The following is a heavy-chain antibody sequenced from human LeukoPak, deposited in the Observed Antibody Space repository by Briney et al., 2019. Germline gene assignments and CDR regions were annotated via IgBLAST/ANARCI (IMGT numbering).Heavy chain of an antibody. J-gene: IGHJ1*01. Sequence: SQTLSLTCTVSGGSISSGGYYWSWLRQHPGKGLEWIGYIYYSGSTYYNPSLKSRVTISVDTSKNQFSLKLSSVTAADTAVYYCAGSSGSYYHFQHWGQGTLVTVSS. CDR3: AGSSGSYYHFQH. D-gene: IGHD3-10*01. V-gene: IGHV4-31*03. CDR2: IYYSGST. CDR1: GGSISSGGYY.